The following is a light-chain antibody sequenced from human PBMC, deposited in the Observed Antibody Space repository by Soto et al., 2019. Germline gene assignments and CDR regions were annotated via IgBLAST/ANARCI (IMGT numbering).Light chain of an antibody. Sequence: IVMTQSPATLSLSPGEKATLSCRASQSISNNFAWFQQKPGQVPRLLIYGASNRATGVSARFSGSGSGTEFTLTISSLQPDDFATYYCQQYNSYSYTFGQGTKVDIK. V-gene: IGKV3-15*01. CDR1: QSISNN. CDR3: QQYNSYSYT. CDR2: GAS. J-gene: IGKJ2*01.